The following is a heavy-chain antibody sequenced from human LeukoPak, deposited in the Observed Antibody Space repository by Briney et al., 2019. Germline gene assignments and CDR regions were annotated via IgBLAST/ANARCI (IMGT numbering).Heavy chain of an antibody. Sequence: GGSLRLSCAASGFTFSSYAMSWVRQAPGKGLEWVSAISGSGGSTYYADSVKGRFTISRDNSKNTLYLQMNSLRAEDTAVYYCAKQGKAAAAWPVDYWGQGTLVTVSP. CDR3: AKQGKAAAAWPVDY. CDR1: GFTFSSYA. J-gene: IGHJ4*02. V-gene: IGHV3-23*01. CDR2: ISGSGGST. D-gene: IGHD6-13*01.